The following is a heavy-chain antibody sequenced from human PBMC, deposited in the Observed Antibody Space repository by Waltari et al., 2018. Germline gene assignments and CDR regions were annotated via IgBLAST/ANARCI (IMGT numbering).Heavy chain of an antibody. J-gene: IGHJ4*02. CDR3: ATAHSSTSCPRR. Sequence: QVQLQQWGAGLLKPSETLSLTCAVYGGSFSGYYWSGIRQPPGKGLEWIGEINHSGSPNSNPSLKSRVTISVDTSKNQFSLKLSSVTAADTAVYYCATAHSSTSCPRRWGQGTLVTVSS. CDR2: INHSGSP. D-gene: IGHD2-2*01. CDR1: GGSFSGYY. V-gene: IGHV4-34*01.